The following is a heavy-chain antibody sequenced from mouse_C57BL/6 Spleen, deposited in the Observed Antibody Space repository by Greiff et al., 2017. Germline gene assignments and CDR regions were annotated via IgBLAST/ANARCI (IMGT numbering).Heavy chain of an antibody. Sequence: VKLQQPGAELVMPGASVKLSCKASGYTFTSYWMHWVKQRPGQGLEWIGEIDPSDSYTNYNQKFKGKSTLTVDKSSSTAYMQLSSLTSEDSAVYYCARSVTTGDAMDYWGQGTSVTVSS. J-gene: IGHJ4*01. CDR3: ARSVTTGDAMDY. V-gene: IGHV1-69*01. CDR1: GYTFTSYW. D-gene: IGHD1-1*01. CDR2: IDPSDSYT.